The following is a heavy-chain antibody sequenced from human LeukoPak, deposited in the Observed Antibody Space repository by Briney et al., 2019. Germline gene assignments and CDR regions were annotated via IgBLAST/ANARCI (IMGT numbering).Heavy chain of an antibody. CDR1: GGSISSYY. CDR3: ARSYGDYLNFDY. D-gene: IGHD2-21*01. J-gene: IGHJ4*02. V-gene: IGHV4-59*01. CDR2: VYYSGST. Sequence: SETLSLTCTVSGGSISSYYWSWIRQPPGKGLEWIGYVYYSGSTNCNPSLKSRVTISVGTSKNQFSLNLTSVTAADTAMYYCARSYGDYLNFDYWGRGSLVTVSS.